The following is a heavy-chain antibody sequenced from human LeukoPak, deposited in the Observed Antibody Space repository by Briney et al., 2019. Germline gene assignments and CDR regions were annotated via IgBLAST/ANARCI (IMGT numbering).Heavy chain of an antibody. CDR3: AKATVTYYYDSSGYYYF. V-gene: IGHV3-21*04. D-gene: IGHD3-22*01. CDR2: SSSGYI. Sequence: GGSLRLSCAASGFTFSSYNMSSSSGYIYYADSLKGRFTISRDNAKSSLYLQMNSLRAEDTAVYYCAKATVTYYYDSSGYYYFWGQATMVTVSS. CDR1: GFTFSSYN. J-gene: IGHJ3*01.